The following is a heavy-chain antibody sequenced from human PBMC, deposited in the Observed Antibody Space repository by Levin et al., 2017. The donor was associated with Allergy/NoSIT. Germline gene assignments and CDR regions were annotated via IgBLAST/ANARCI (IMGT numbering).Heavy chain of an antibody. J-gene: IGHJ2*01. CDR3: ARDSGSSWLWYFDL. CDR1: GFTFDAYA. V-gene: IGHV3-20*04. Sequence: RSGGSLRLSCAASGFTFDAYAMSWVRQAPGKGLEWVSGINWNGGSTGNADSVKGRFTISRDNAKNSLFLQMNSLRAEDTAFYYCARDSGSSWLWYFDLWGRGTLVTVSS. CDR2: INWNGGST. D-gene: IGHD6-13*01.